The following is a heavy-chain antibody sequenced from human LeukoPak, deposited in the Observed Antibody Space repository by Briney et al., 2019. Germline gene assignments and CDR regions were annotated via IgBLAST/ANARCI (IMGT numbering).Heavy chain of an antibody. CDR1: GGTFSSYA. V-gene: IGHV1-69*13. J-gene: IGHJ4*02. CDR2: IIPIFGTA. Sequence: GASVKVSCKASGGTFSSYAISWVRQAPGQGLEWMGGIIPIFGTANYAQKFQGRVTITADESTSTAYMELSSLRSEDTAVYYCARDRGGRYIRDPFDYWGQGTLVTVSS. CDR3: ARDRGGRYIRDPFDY. D-gene: IGHD1-26*01.